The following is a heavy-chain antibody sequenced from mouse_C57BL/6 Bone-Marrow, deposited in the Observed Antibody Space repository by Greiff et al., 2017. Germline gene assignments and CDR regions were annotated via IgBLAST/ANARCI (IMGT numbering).Heavy chain of an antibody. Sequence: QVQLQQPGAELVKPGASVNLSCTASGYTFTSCWLHWVKQRPGQGLVWFGMILPNSGSTNYNEKLKSKATLTVDKSSSTAYMQLSSLTSADSAVYYCANRPFAYWGQGTLVTVSA. D-gene: IGHD2-14*01. CDR2: ILPNSGST. CDR3: ANRPFAY. J-gene: IGHJ3*01. V-gene: IGHV1-64*01. CDR1: GYTFTSCW.